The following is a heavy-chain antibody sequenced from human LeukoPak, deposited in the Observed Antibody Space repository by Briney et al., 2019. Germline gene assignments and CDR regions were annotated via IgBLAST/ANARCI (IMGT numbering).Heavy chain of an antibody. Sequence: PGGSLRLSCAVSGLTFNNYAMGWVRQAPGKGLEWVSGISGRGASKYYADSVKGRFTISRDNSKNTLYLQMNSLRAEDTAVYYCARGSRFGVVERDAFDIWGQGTMVTVSS. V-gene: IGHV3-23*01. D-gene: IGHD3-3*01. CDR3: ARGSRFGVVERDAFDI. J-gene: IGHJ3*02. CDR1: GLTFNNYA. CDR2: ISGRGASK.